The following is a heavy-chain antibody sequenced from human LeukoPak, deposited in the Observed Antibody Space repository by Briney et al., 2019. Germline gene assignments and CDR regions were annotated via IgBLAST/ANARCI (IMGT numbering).Heavy chain of an antibody. CDR2: ISYDGSNK. V-gene: IGHV3-30*18. Sequence: PGGSLRLSCEAAGFAFKTYSMHWVRQAPGKGLEWVAVISYDGSNKYYADSVKGRFTISRDNSKNTLYLQMNSLRAEDTAVYYCAKGSYYDSSGPFDYWGQGTLVTVSS. CDR1: GFAFKTYS. CDR3: AKGSYYDSSGPFDY. D-gene: IGHD3-22*01. J-gene: IGHJ4*02.